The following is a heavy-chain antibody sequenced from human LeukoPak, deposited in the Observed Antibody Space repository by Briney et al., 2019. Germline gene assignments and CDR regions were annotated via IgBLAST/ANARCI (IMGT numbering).Heavy chain of an antibody. CDR3: ARSIVATHSDY. D-gene: IGHD5-12*01. CDR2: ISSSGSTI. V-gene: IGHV3-48*02. Sequence: GGSLRLSCAASGFTFSSYSMNWVRQAPGKGLEWVSYISSSGSTIYYADSVKGRFTISRDNAKNSLYLQMSSLRDEDTAVYYSARSIVATHSDYWGRRTLVTVSS. CDR1: GFTFSSYS. J-gene: IGHJ4*02.